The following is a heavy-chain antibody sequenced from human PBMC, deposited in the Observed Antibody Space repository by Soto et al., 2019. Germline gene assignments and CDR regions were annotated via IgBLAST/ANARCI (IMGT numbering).Heavy chain of an antibody. CDR2: MSGSGSSE. D-gene: IGHD1-26*01. CDR3: AKWVSGSKRGDAFDI. V-gene: IGHV3-11*01. Sequence: VGSLRLSCAASGFTFSDHYMAWIRQAPGKGLEIVAHMSGSGSSEDYGDSVKGRFSIFRENSKNLLYLQMNSLRAEDTAVYYCAKWVSGSKRGDAFDIWGQGTMVTVSS. CDR1: GFTFSDHY. J-gene: IGHJ3*02.